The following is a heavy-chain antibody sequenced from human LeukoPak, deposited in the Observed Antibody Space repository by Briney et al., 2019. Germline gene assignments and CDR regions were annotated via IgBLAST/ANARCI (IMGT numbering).Heavy chain of an antibody. CDR3: ARGYGDFYPNFDY. J-gene: IGHJ4*02. CDR2: IIPIFGTA. Sequence: SVKVSCKASGGTFSSYAISWVRQAPGQGLEWMGGIIPIFGTANYAQKFQGRVTITADESTSTAHMELSSLRSEDTAVYYCARGYGDFYPNFDYWGQGTLVTVSS. CDR1: GGTFSSYA. D-gene: IGHD4-17*01. V-gene: IGHV1-69*13.